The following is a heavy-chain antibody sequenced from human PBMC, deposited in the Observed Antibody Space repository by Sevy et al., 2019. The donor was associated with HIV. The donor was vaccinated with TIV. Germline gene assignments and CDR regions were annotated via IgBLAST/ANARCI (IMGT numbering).Heavy chain of an antibody. V-gene: IGHV3-30*18. J-gene: IGHJ4*02. Sequence: GESLKISCAASGFTFSSYGMHWVRQAPGKGLEWVAVISYDGSNKYYADSVKGRFTISRDNSKNTLYLQMNSLRAEDTAVYYCAKDHTIFGVVDYWGQGTLVTVSS. CDR3: AKDHTIFGVVDY. CDR1: GFTFSSYG. CDR2: ISYDGSNK. D-gene: IGHD3-3*01.